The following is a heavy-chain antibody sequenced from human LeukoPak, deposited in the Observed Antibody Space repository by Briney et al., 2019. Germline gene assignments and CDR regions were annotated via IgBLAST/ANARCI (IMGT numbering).Heavy chain of an antibody. J-gene: IGHJ4*02. CDR1: GFTFSNYA. CDR3: AKYDSSWYERGYFDY. Sequence: GGSLRLSCAASGFTFSNYAMTWVRQAPGRGLEWVSGISGSGTSTYYADSVKGRFTFSRDNSKNTLSLQMNSLRAEDSAVYYCAKYDSSWYERGYFDYWGQGTLVTVSS. V-gene: IGHV3-23*01. D-gene: IGHD6-13*01. CDR2: ISGSGTST.